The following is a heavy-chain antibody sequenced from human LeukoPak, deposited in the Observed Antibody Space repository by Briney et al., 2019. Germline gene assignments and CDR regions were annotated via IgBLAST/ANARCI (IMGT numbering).Heavy chain of an antibody. CDR3: ARVADRFGYNYGIDEYFDY. CDR1: GGSIKSYY. V-gene: IGHV4-4*07. D-gene: IGHD5-18*01. J-gene: IGHJ4*02. Sequence: SETLSLTCTVSGGSIKSYYWSWIRQPAGEGLEWLGHIYASGTTNYNPSPNSQVTMSVDTSKNQFSLRLASVTAADTAVYYCARVADRFGYNYGIDEYFDYWGQGTLVTVSS. CDR2: IYASGTT.